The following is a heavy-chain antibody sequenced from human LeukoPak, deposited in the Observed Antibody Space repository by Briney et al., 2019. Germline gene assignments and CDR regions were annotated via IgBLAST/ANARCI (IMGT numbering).Heavy chain of an antibody. J-gene: IGHJ4*02. CDR2: IRSKLYGGTT. Sequence: PGGSLRLSCTASGFTFGDYTMSWFRQAPGKGLEWVGFIRSKLYGGTTEYAASVKGRFTISRDDSKSIAYLQMNSLKTEDTAVYYCTTDREMATINEGDYWGQGTLVTVSS. CDR3: TTDREMATINEGDY. D-gene: IGHD5-24*01. CDR1: GFTFGDYT. V-gene: IGHV3-49*03.